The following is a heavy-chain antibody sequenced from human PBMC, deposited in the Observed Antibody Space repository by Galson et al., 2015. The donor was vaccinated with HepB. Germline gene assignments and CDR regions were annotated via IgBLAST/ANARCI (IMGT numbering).Heavy chain of an antibody. D-gene: IGHD4-23*01. J-gene: IGHJ6*02. CDR1: GFTFSSYS. CDR2: ISSSSSTI. V-gene: IGHV3-48*01. Sequence: SLRLSCAASGFTFSSYSMNWVRQAPGKGLEWVSYISSSSSTIYYADSVKGRYTISRDNAKNSLYLQMNSLRAEDTAVYYCARDSNSFYYYYGMDVWGQGTTVTVSS. CDR3: ARDSNSFYYYYGMDV.